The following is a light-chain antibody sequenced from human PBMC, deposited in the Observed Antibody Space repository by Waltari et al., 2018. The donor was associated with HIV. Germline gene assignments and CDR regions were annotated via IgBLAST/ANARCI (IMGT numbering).Light chain of an antibody. CDR2: DVS. V-gene: IGLV2-11*01. CDR3: CSYAGNYSYV. Sequence: QSALTQPRSVSGSPGQSVTISCTGTSSDVGDSTYVSWYRQNPGKVPKLMIYDVSKRPAGVPDRFSRSRSGNTASLTISGLQAEDEADYFCCSYAGNYSYVFGSGSRVTVL. J-gene: IGLJ1*01. CDR1: SSDVGDSTY.